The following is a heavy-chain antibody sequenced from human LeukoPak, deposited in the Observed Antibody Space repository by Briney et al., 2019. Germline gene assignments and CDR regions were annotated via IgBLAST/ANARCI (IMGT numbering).Heavy chain of an antibody. CDR3: AGGGRYFDWLLYSSTYYYGMDV. V-gene: IGHV3-21*01. CDR1: GFTISSYS. Sequence: GGSLRLSCAASGFTISSYSMNWVRQAPGKGLEWVSSVSSSSNYIYYADSVKGRFTISRDNAKNSLYLQMNSLRAEDTAVYYCAGGGRYFDWLLYSSTYYYGMDVWGKGTTVTVSS. J-gene: IGHJ6*04. CDR2: VSSSSNYI. D-gene: IGHD3-9*01.